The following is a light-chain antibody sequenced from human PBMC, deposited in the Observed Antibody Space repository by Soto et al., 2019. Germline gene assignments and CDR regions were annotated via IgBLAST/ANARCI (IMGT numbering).Light chain of an antibody. Sequence: QSVLTQPASVSGSPGQSITISCPGTSSDVGSYNLVSWYQQHPGKAPKLMIYEGSKRPSGVSNRFSGYKSGNTASLPISGLQAEDEADYYCCSDAGGSTFDVVFGGGTKLTVL. CDR1: SSDVGSYNL. V-gene: IGLV2-23*03. J-gene: IGLJ2*01. CDR2: EGS. CDR3: CSDAGGSTFDVV.